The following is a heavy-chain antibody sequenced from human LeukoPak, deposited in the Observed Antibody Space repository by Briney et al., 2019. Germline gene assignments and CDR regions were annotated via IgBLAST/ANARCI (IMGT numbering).Heavy chain of an antibody. CDR2: IYYSGST. V-gene: IGHV4-59*01. CDR1: GGSSSSYY. CDR3: ARGGSSWLPYYYYYYMDV. Sequence: SETLSLTCTVSGGSSSSYYWSWIRQPPGEGLEWIGYIYYSGSTNYNPSLKSRVTISVDTSKNQFSLKLSSVTAADTAVYYCARGGSSWLPYYYYYYMDVWGKGTTVTVSS. J-gene: IGHJ6*03. D-gene: IGHD6-13*01.